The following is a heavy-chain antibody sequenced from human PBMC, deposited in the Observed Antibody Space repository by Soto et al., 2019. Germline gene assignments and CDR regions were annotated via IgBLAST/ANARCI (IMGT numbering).Heavy chain of an antibody. CDR2: IYSGGST. J-gene: IGHJ6*03. V-gene: IGHV3-53*04. D-gene: IGHD3-3*02. CDR1: GFTVSSNY. CDR3: ALEGGHFWSGYYDYYYYMDV. Sequence: GGSLRLSCAASGFTVSSNYMSWVRQAPGKGLEWVSVIYSGGSTYYADSVKGRFTISRHNSKNTLYLQMNSLRAEDTAVYYCALEGGHFWSGYYDYYYYMDVWGKGTTVTVSS.